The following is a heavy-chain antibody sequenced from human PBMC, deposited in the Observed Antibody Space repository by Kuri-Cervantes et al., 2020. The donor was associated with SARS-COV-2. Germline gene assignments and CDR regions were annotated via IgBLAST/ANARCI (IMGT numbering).Heavy chain of an antibody. Sequence: GGSLRPSRKGSGYSFTSYWISWVRQMPGKGLEWMGSIDPSDSYTNYSPSFQVHVTISADKSISTAYLQWRSLKASDTAMFYCARGDGDGYNSYYFDYWGQGTLVTVSS. CDR1: GYSFTSYW. J-gene: IGHJ4*02. V-gene: IGHV5-10-1*01. CDR2: IDPSDSYT. CDR3: ARGDGDGYNSYYFDY. D-gene: IGHD5-24*01.